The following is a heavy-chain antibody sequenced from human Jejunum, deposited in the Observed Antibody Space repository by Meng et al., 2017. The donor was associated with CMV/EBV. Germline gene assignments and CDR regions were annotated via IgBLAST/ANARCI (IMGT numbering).Heavy chain of an antibody. V-gene: IGHV3-64*02. D-gene: IGHD3-3*01. CDR2: ISSNGGST. Sequence: TFSRYAMTWVRQARGKGQESISNISSNGGSTYYADAVKGRYTISRDNSKNTLYLQMGSLRAEDMAVYYCARDGLSGYFGDYYFDYWGQGALVTVSS. J-gene: IGHJ4*02. CDR1: TFSRYA. CDR3: ARDGLSGYFGDYYFDY.